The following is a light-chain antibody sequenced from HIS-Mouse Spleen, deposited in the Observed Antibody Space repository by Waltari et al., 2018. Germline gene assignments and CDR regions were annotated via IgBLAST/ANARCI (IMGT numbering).Light chain of an antibody. Sequence: QSVLTQPPSASGTPGQRVTISCSGSSSNIGSNTVNWYQQLPGTAPKLLIYSNTQRPSGVPDRFSGSKSGTSASLAISELQSEDEADYYCAAWDDSLNGWVFGGGTKLTVL. J-gene: IGLJ3*02. CDR2: SNT. CDR3: AAWDDSLNGWV. CDR1: SSNIGSNT. V-gene: IGLV1-44*01.